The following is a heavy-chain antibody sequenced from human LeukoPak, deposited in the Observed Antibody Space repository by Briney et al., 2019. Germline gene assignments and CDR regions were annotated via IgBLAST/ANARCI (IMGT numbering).Heavy chain of an antibody. J-gene: IGHJ4*02. CDR3: ARVRYSDSSVLTRKRSYYFDY. CDR1: GGSFSGYY. V-gene: IGHV4-59*12. D-gene: IGHD3-22*01. Sequence: SETLSLTCAVYGGSFSGYYWSWIRQPPGKGLEWIGFFYYTGSTYYNPSLKSRVTISLDTSKDQFSLKLNSVTAADTAVYYCARVRYSDSSVLTRKRSYYFDYWGQGTLVTVSS. CDR2: FYYTGST.